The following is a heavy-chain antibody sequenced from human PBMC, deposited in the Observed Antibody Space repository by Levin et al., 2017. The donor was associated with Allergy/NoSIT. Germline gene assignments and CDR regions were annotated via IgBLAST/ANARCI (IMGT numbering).Heavy chain of an antibody. CDR1: GSTFRSYG. CDR3: GRQIPLAGTGY. D-gene: IGHD6-13*01. J-gene: IGHJ4*02. Sequence: RTGGSLRLSCSVSGSTFRSYGMNWVRQAPGKGLEWVSFISGSGGTTYYADSVKGRFTISRDNSKNTLYLQMNSLRAEDTAIYYCGRQIPLAGTGYWGQGTLVIVSS. V-gene: IGHV3-23*01. CDR2: ISGSGGTT.